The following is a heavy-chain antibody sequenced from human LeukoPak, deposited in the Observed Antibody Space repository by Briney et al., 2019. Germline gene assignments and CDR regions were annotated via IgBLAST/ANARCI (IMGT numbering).Heavy chain of an antibody. D-gene: IGHD3-10*01. CDR2: INHSGST. J-gene: IGHJ3*02. Sequence: SETLSVTCAVYGGSFSGYYWSWIRQPPGKGLEWIGEINHSGSTNYNPSLKSRVTTSVDTSKNQFSLKLSSVTAADTAVYYCARPPPEGFRAFDIWGQGTMVTVSS. V-gene: IGHV4-34*01. CDR3: ARPPPEGFRAFDI. CDR1: GGSFSGYY.